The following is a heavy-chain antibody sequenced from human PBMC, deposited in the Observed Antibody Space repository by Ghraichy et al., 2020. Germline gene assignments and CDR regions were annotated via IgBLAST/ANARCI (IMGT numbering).Heavy chain of an antibody. CDR1: GYTFTSYA. CDR2: INAGNGNT. D-gene: IGHD2-21*02. CDR3: ARSCGGDCYPHFDYYYYMDV. V-gene: IGHV1-3*01. Sequence: ASVKVSCKASGYTFTSYAMHWVRQAPGQRLEWMGWINAGNGNTKYSQKFQGRVTITRDTSASTAYMELSSLRSEDTAVYYCARSCGGDCYPHFDYYYYMDVWGKGTTVTVSS. J-gene: IGHJ6*03.